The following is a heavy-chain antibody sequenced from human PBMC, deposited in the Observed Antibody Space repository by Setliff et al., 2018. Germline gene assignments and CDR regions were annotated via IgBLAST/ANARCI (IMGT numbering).Heavy chain of an antibody. J-gene: IGHJ4*02. Sequence: SETLSLTCTVSGASINSLSWWSWVRQPPGKGLEWIGYIYYSGSTYYNPSLKSRVTISVDTSKNQFSLKLSSVTAADTAVYYCARTGTYRYFDYWGQGTLVTVSS. D-gene: IGHD1-1*01. CDR1: GASINSLSW. CDR2: IYYSGST. CDR3: ARTGTYRYFDY. V-gene: IGHV4-31*03.